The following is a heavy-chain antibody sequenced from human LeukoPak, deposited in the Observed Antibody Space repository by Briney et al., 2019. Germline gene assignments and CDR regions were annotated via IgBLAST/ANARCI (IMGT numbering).Heavy chain of an antibody. J-gene: IGHJ4*02. CDR3: ARSSWIQYLIDY. CDR1: GGSISSYY. V-gene: IGHV4-59*01. D-gene: IGHD5-18*01. CDR2: IYYSGST. Sequence: PSETLSLTCTVSGGSISSYYWSWIRQPPGKGLEWIGYIYYSGSTNYNPSFKSRVTISVDTSKNQFSLKLSSVTAADTAVYYCARSSWIQYLIDYWGQGTLVTVSS.